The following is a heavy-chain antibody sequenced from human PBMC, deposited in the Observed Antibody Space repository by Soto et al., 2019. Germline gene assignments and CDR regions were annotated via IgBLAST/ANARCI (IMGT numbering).Heavy chain of an antibody. Sequence: EVELVQSGGGLGQPVGCLRLSCAASGFAFRSYWLHWVRQAPGKGLMIVSRITGDGTNTAYSTSVKGRFTLSRDNAKNMFYLQVDSLKAEDTAVYYCASDGGYGTPFAYWGQGALVNVSS. CDR3: ASDGGYGTPFAY. V-gene: IGHV3-74*01. CDR2: ITGDGTNT. D-gene: IGHD3-16*01. CDR1: GFAFRSYW. J-gene: IGHJ4*02.